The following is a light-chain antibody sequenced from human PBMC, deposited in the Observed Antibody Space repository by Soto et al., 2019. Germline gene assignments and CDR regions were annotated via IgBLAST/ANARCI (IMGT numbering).Light chain of an antibody. CDR2: AAS. Sequence: DIQMTQSPSSVSASVGDRVTITCRASQAIRSWLAWYQQRPGKAPKLLISAASSLQSAVPSRFSGSGSGTDFTLTISSLQPDDFATYSCQQSDTFPATFGGGTKVEIK. CDR1: QAIRSW. V-gene: IGKV1D-12*01. CDR3: QQSDTFPAT. J-gene: IGKJ4*01.